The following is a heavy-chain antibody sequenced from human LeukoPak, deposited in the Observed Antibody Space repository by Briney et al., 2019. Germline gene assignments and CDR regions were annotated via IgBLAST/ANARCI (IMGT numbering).Heavy chain of an antibody. V-gene: IGHV3-33*01. Sequence: GGSLRLSCAASGFTFSSYGMHWVRQAPGKGLEWVAVIWYDGSNKYYADSVKGRFTISRDNSKNTLYLQMNSLRAEDTVVYYCARAKYSYGLYYFDYWGQGTLVTVSS. CDR1: GFTFSSYG. J-gene: IGHJ4*02. CDR2: IWYDGSNK. CDR3: ARAKYSYGLYYFDY. D-gene: IGHD5-18*01.